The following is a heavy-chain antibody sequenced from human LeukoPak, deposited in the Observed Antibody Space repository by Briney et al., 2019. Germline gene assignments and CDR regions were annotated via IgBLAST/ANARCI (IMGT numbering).Heavy chain of an antibody. J-gene: IGHJ4*02. CDR2: ISSSSSTI. CDR3: ARDSCSGGSCYSVDY. Sequence: GGSLRLSCAASGFTFSSYSMNWVRQAPGKGLEWVSYISSSSSTIYYADSVKGRFTISRDNAKNSLYLQMNSLRAEDTAVYYCARDSCSGGSCYSVDYWGRGTLVTVSS. D-gene: IGHD2-15*01. V-gene: IGHV3-48*01. CDR1: GFTFSSYS.